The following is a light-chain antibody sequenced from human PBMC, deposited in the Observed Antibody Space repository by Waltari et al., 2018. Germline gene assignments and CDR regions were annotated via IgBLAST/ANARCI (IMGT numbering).Light chain of an antibody. CDR2: DVK. CDR3: SSYSAFRIVV. CDR1: RRNIGAHDL. J-gene: IGLJ2*01. V-gene: IGLV2-23*02. Sequence: QPALTQPASVSGSPGQSLTISCTGTRRNIGAHDLVAWYHQVPGEVPKLIIYDVKYRPSGVSGRFSGSKSGNTASLIISDLQAEDEGDYYCSSYSAFRIVVFGGGTRVTVL.